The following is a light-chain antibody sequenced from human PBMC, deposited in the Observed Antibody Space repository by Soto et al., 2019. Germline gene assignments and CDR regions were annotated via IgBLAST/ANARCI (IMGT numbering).Light chain of an antibody. CDR1: QSVSNNY. CDR3: QQRSNWPPIT. CDR2: GAS. J-gene: IGKJ5*01. Sequence: EIVMTQSPPTLSVSPGERATLSSRAIQSVSNNYLAWYQQKPGQAPRLLIYGASNRATGIPDRFSGSGSGTDFTLTISSLEPEDFAVYYCQQRSNWPPITFGQGTRLQIK. V-gene: IGKV3D-20*02.